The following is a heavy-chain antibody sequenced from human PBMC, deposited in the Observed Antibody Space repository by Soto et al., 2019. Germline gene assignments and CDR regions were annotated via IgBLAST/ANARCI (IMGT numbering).Heavy chain of an antibody. CDR2: INAGNGNT. Sequence: SVKVSRRASGDTLTSYAVNWVSQAHGQRPEWMGWINAGNGNTKYSQNFQDRVTFIRDTAAIPFYIELRSRRSEETAVYYCARGTTAPAEYGGQGTLVTVS. V-gene: IGHV1-3*01. J-gene: IGHJ4*02. CDR1: GDTLTSYA. D-gene: IGHD1-1*01. CDR3: ARGTTAPAEY.